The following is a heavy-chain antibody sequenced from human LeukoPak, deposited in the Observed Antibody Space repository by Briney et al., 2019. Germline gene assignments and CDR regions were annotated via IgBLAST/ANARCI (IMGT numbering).Heavy chain of an antibody. Sequence: ASVKVSCKASGYTFTGYYMHWVRQAPGQGLEWMGRINPNSGGTNYAQKFQGRVTTTRDTSISTAYMELSRLRSDDTAVYYCASGYYYDSSGYFSYWGQGTLVTVSS. D-gene: IGHD3-22*01. CDR3: ASGYYYDSSGYFSY. J-gene: IGHJ4*02. V-gene: IGHV1-2*06. CDR1: GYTFTGYY. CDR2: INPNSGGT.